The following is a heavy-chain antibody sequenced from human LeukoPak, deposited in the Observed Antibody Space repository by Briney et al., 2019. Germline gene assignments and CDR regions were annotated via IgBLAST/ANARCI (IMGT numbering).Heavy chain of an antibody. J-gene: IGHJ1*01. V-gene: IGHV4-61*02. CDR1: GGSIRSGSYY. D-gene: IGHD3-22*01. CDR3: ARVAYYYDSSGYNEYFQH. Sequence: SETLSLTCTVSGGSIRSGSYYWSWIRQPPGKGLEWIGRIYTSGSTNYNPSLKSRVTISVDTSKNQFSLKLSSVTAADTAVYYCARVAYYYDSSGYNEYFQHWGQGTQVTVSS. CDR2: IYTSGST.